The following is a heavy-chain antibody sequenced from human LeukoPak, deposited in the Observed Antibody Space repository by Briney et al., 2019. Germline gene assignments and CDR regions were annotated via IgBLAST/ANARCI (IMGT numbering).Heavy chain of an antibody. CDR3: ARDDSSGYYHRAFDI. CDR2: INCNSGGT. D-gene: IGHD3-22*01. J-gene: IGHJ3*02. CDR1: GYTFTGYY. V-gene: IGHV1-2*02. Sequence: ASVKVSCKASGYTFTGYYMHWVRQAPGQGLEWMGWINCNSGGTNYAQKFQGRVTMTRDTSVSTAYMELSRLRSDDTAVYYCARDDSSGYYHRAFDIWGQGTMVTVSS.